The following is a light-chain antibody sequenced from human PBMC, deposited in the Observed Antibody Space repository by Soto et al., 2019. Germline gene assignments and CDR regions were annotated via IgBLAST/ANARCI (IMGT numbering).Light chain of an antibody. Sequence: ETVMTQSPATLSVSPGERATLSCRASQSVNSNLAWYQQKLGQAPRVLIYGASTRATGIPDRFSGSGSGTDFTLTISSLDPEDFAVYYCQSRSSWPPVLTFGGGTKVEIK. V-gene: IGKV3-11*01. J-gene: IGKJ4*01. CDR1: QSVNSN. CDR3: QSRSSWPPVLT. CDR2: GAS.